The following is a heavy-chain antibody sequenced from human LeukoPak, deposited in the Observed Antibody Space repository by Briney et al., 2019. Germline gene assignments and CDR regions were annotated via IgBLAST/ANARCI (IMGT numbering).Heavy chain of an antibody. J-gene: IGHJ4*02. Sequence: GGSLRLSCAASGFTFSTNAMSWVRQAPGKGLEWVSAISGRTGSTYYADSVKGRFTISRDNSKNTLYLQMDTLRAEDTAVYYCAKCGSSGCHLIDYWGQGSLVTVSS. CDR2: ISGRTGST. D-gene: IGHD5-12*01. CDR3: AKCGSSGCHLIDY. CDR1: GFTFSTNA. V-gene: IGHV3-23*01.